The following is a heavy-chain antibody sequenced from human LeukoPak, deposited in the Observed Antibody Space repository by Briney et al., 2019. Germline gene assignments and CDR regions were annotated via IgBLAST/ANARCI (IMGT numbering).Heavy chain of an antibody. CDR3: SELHY. V-gene: IGHV3-30-3*01. Sequence: PGGSLRLSCAASGFTFSSYAMHWVRQAPGKGLEWVAVISYDGSNKYYADSVKGRFTISRDNSKNTLYLQMNSLRAEDTAVYYCSELHYWGQGTLVTVSS. CDR1: GFTFSSYA. CDR2: ISYDGSNK. D-gene: IGHD1-7*01. J-gene: IGHJ4*02.